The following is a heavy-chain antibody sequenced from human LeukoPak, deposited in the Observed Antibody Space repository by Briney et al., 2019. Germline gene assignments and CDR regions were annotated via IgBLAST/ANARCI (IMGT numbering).Heavy chain of an antibody. CDR2: ISSSSSTI. Sequence: PGGSLRLSCAASGFTFSSYSMNWVRQAPGKGLEWVSYISSSSSTIYYADSVKGRFTISRDNAKNSLYLQMNSLRAEDTAVYYCARSPPWGIAVADTYFDSWGQGTLVTVSS. J-gene: IGHJ4*02. CDR3: ARSPPWGIAVADTYFDS. CDR1: GFTFSSYS. V-gene: IGHV3-48*04. D-gene: IGHD6-19*01.